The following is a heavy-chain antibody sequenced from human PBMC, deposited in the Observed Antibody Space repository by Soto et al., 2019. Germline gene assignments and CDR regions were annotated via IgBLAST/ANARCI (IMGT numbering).Heavy chain of an antibody. J-gene: IGHJ3*02. CDR3: ARPIAAAGAFDI. V-gene: IGHV1-46*03. Sequence: ASVKVSCKASGYTFTSYYMHWVRQAPGQGLEWMGIINPSGGSTSYAQKFQGRVTMTRDTSTGTVYMELSSLRSEDTAVYYCARPIAAAGAFDIWGQGTMVTVSS. D-gene: IGHD6-13*01. CDR2: INPSGGST. CDR1: GYTFTSYY.